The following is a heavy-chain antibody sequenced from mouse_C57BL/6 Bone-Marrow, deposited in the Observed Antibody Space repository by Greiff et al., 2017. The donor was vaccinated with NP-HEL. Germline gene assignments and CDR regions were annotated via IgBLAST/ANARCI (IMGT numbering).Heavy chain of an antibody. J-gene: IGHJ4*01. CDR1: GYTFTRYG. CDR3: ARVIYNGNYAMDY. CDR2: IYPRSGNT. Sequence: QVQLQQSGAELARPGASVKLSCKASGYTFTRYGIGWVKQRTGQGLEWIGEIYPRSGNTYYNEQDKGTATLTADNSSSTSYIALRILTSEYSAVSFCARVIYNGNYAMDYWGQGTSVTVSS. D-gene: IGHD1-1*01. V-gene: IGHV1-81*01.